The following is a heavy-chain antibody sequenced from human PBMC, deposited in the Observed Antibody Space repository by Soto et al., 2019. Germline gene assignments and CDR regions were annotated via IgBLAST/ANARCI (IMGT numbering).Heavy chain of an antibody. CDR1: GGTFSSYR. CDR3: ARDRGRLSSGYRYYYYYGMDV. V-gene: IGHV1-69*13. Sequence: SVKVSCKASGGTFSSYRINWVRQAPGQGLEWVGGIVPIYRTADYAQKFQGRVTITADESARTSYMELRSLRSEDTAVYYCARDRGRLSSGYRYYYYYGMDVWGQGTTVTVSS. CDR2: IVPIYRTA. D-gene: IGHD3-22*01. J-gene: IGHJ6*02.